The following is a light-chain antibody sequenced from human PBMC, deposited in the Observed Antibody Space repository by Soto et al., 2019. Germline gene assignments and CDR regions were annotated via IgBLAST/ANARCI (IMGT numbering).Light chain of an antibody. CDR1: QSVSGK. V-gene: IGKV3-11*01. Sequence: EIVLTQSPATLSLSPGERATLSCRTSQSVSGKLAWYQQKPGQAPRLLIYDASTRATGIPARFSGSGSGTDFTLTISSLEPEDFAFYYCQQRSNWPLTFGGGSKVEIK. J-gene: IGKJ4*01. CDR2: DAS. CDR3: QQRSNWPLT.